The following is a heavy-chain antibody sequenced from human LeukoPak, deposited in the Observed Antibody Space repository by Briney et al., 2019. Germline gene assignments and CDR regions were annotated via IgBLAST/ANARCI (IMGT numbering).Heavy chain of an antibody. D-gene: IGHD2-21*02. CDR3: ARTEVYCGGDCYSAIDY. CDR2: INHSGST. CDR1: GGSLSGYY. V-gene: IGHV4-34*01. Sequence: PSETLSLTCAVYGGSLSGYYWSWIRQPPGKGLEWIGEINHSGSTNYNPSLKSRVTLSVDTSKNQFSLKQSSVTAADTAVYYCARTEVYCGGDCYSAIDYWGQGTLVTVSS. J-gene: IGHJ4*02.